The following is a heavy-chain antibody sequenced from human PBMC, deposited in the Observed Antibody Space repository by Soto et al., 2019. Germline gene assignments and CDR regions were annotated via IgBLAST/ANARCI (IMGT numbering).Heavy chain of an antibody. CDR3: ARQAAGRKFDY. CDR1: GGSIISSNYY. J-gene: IGHJ4*02. CDR2: LYYSGST. V-gene: IGHV4-39*01. Sequence: LSLTCTVSGGSIISSNYYWGWIRQPPGKGLEWIGSLYYSGSTYYNPSLKSRVTTSVDTSKNQFSLKLSSVTAADTAVYYCARQAAGRKFDYWGQGTLVTVSS. D-gene: IGHD6-13*01.